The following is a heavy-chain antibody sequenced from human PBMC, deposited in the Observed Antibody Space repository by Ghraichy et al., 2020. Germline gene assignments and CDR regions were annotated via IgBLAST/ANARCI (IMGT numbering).Heavy chain of an antibody. V-gene: IGHV3-23*01. J-gene: IGHJ4*02. CDR1: GFTFSSYV. CDR2: ISCSGATT. D-gene: IGHD5-12*01. CDR3: VRAHAPDSGYWVGSDY. Sequence: GGSLRLSCAASGFTFSSYVMHWVRQAPGKGLEWVSTISCSGATTYYADSVKGRFTISRDNSKNTLYLQVNSLRAEDTAVYYCVRAHAPDSGYWVGSDYWGQGTLVTVSS.